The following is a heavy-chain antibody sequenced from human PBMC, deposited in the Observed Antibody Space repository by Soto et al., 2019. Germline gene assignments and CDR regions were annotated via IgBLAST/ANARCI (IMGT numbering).Heavy chain of an antibody. CDR1: GFTFSSYS. CDR3: ARLGYYDFWSGYYYYYYYGMDV. D-gene: IGHD3-3*01. CDR2: ISSSSSTI. J-gene: IGHJ6*02. V-gene: IGHV3-48*02. Sequence: GGSLRLSCAASGFTFSSYSMNWVRQAPEKGLEWVSYISSSSSTIYYADSVKGRFTISRDNAKNSLYLQMNSLRDEDTAVYYCARLGYYDFWSGYYYYYYYGMDVWGQGTTVTVSS.